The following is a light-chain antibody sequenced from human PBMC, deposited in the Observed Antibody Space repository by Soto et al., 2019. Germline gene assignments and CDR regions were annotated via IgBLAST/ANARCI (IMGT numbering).Light chain of an antibody. CDR3: SSFAGSGTLVV. J-gene: IGLJ2*01. Sequence: QSVLTQPPSVSGSPGQSVTISCTGTSSDVGSYNRVSWYQQPPGTAPKLMIYEVSNRPSGVPDRFSGSKSGNTASLTISGLQAEDEADYYCSSFAGSGTLVVFGGGTKLTVL. V-gene: IGLV2-18*02. CDR1: SSDVGSYNR. CDR2: EVS.